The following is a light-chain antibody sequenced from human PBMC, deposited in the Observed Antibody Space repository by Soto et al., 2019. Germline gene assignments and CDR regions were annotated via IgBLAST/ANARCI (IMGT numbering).Light chain of an antibody. Sequence: QSVLTQPASLSGSPGQSITISCTGTSSDVGGYNYVSWYQHNPGRAPKVMICDVTNRPSGVSNRFSGSKSGNTASLTISGLQAEDEADYYCSSFTGSSYVFGTGTKVTVL. J-gene: IGLJ1*01. CDR2: DVT. CDR1: SSDVGGYNY. V-gene: IGLV2-14*03. CDR3: SSFTGSSYV.